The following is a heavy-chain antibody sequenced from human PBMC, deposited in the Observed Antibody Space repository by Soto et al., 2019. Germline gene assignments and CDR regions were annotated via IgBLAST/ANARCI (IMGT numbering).Heavy chain of an antibody. J-gene: IGHJ4*02. Sequence: PGGSLRLSCAASGFTFSSYSMNWVRQAPGKGLEWVSYISSSSSTIYYADSVKGRFTISRDNAKNSLYLQMNSLRDEDTAVYYCARAKIRTYYDFWSGFHLDYWGQGTLVTVSS. CDR2: ISSSSSTI. CDR3: ARAKIRTYYDFWSGFHLDY. D-gene: IGHD3-3*01. CDR1: GFTFSSYS. V-gene: IGHV3-48*02.